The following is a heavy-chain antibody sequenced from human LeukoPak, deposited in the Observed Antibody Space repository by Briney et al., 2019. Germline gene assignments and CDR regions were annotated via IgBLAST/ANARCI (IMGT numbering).Heavy chain of an antibody. V-gene: IGHV3-72*01. CDR2: IRKKANSYST. CDR3: ARSGSYAPLDY. CDR1: GFTFSDHY. D-gene: IGHD1-26*01. Sequence: PGGSLRLSCAASGFTFSDHYMDWVRQAPGKGLEWVGRIRKKANSYSTEYAASVKGRFTISRDDSENSVYLQMNSLKTEDTAVYSCARSGSYAPLDYWGQGTLVTVSS. J-gene: IGHJ4*02.